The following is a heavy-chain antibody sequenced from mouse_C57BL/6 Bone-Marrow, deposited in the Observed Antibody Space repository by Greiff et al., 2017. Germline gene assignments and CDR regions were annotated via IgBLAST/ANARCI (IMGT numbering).Heavy chain of an antibody. CDR2: IYPSDSET. Sequence: QVQLKQPGAELVRPGSSVKLSCKASGYTFTSYWMDWVKQRPGQGLEWIGNIYPSDSETHYNQKFKDKATLTVDKSSSTAFMELSSLTSKDSAVYSCARGGFLYYSNYLYAMDYWGQGTSVTVSS. J-gene: IGHJ4*01. D-gene: IGHD2-5*01. V-gene: IGHV1-61*01. CDR3: ARGGFLYYSNYLYAMDY. CDR1: GYTFTSYW.